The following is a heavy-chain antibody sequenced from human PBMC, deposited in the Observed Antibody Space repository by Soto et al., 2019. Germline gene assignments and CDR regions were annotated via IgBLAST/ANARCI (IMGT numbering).Heavy chain of an antibody. Sequence: EVQLVESGGGLVQPGGSLRLYCADSGFTFRTYWLSWVRQVPGKGLEWVANINLDGSEKHYVDSVKGRFTISRDNARNSLYLQMSSLRAEDTALYYCARDGSTSWYSYDYHGMDVWGHGTTVTVSS. CDR3: ARDGSTSWYSYDYHGMDV. D-gene: IGHD5-18*01. V-gene: IGHV3-7*05. CDR2: INLDGSEK. CDR1: GFTFRTYW. J-gene: IGHJ6*02.